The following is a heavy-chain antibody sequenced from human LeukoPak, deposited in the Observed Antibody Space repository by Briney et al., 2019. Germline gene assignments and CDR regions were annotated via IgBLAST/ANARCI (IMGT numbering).Heavy chain of an antibody. D-gene: IGHD4-17*01. J-gene: IGHJ4*02. CDR2: INPSGGST. CDR3: ARYAVTTGIF. V-gene: IGHV1-46*01. Sequence: ASVKVSCKASGYSFISFYIHWVRQAPGQGLEWMGVINPSGGSTAYAQQFQGRVTMTRDKSISTAYLQWSSLRASDTAMYYCARYAVTTGIFWGQGTLVTVSS. CDR1: GYSFISFY.